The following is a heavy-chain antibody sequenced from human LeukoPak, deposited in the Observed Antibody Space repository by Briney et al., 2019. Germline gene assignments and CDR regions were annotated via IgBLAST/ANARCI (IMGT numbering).Heavy chain of an antibody. Sequence: ASVKVSCTASGGTFSSYAISWVRQAPGQGLEWMGGIIPIFGTANYAQKFQGRVTITADESTSTAYMELSSLRSGDTAVYYCASSVTGGDALDEDAFDIWGQGTMVTVSS. CDR3: ASSVTGGDALDEDAFDI. CDR1: GGTFSSYA. J-gene: IGHJ3*02. D-gene: IGHD2-21*02. CDR2: IIPIFGTA. V-gene: IGHV1-69*13.